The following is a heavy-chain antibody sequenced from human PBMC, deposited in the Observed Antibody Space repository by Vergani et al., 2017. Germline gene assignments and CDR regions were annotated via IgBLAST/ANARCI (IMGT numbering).Heavy chain of an antibody. V-gene: IGHV3-53*01. CDR3: ARDGRYTGYDINWFDP. CDR2: LYSGGST. Sequence: EVQLLESGGGLVQPGGSLRLSCAASGFTVSSNYMSWVRQAPGKGLEWVSVLYSGGSTYYADSVKGRFTISRDNSKNTLYLQMNSLRVEDTAVYYCARDGRYTGYDINWFDPWGQGTLVTVSS. D-gene: IGHD5-12*01. CDR1: GFTVSSNY. J-gene: IGHJ5*02.